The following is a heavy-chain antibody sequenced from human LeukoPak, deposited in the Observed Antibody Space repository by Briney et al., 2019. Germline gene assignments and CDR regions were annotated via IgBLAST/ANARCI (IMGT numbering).Heavy chain of an antibody. V-gene: IGHV1-8*01. D-gene: IGHD3-3*01. J-gene: IGHJ5*02. CDR2: MNPNSGNT. Sequence: ASVKVSCKASGYTFTSYDINWVQQATGQGLEWMGWMNPNSGNTGYAQKFQGRVTMTRNTSISTAYMELSSLRSEDTAVYYCAKARYYDFWSATIEKTNWFDPWGQGTLVTVSS. CDR3: AKARYYDFWSATIEKTNWFDP. CDR1: GYTFTSYD.